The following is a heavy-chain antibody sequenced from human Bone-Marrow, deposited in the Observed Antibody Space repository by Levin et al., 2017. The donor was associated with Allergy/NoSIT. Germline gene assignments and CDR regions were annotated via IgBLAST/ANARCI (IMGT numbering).Heavy chain of an antibody. Sequence: PGGSLRLSCVASGFTFSGSALHWVRQASGKGLEWLGRIRTKTNSYATAYAESVRGRFTISRDDSQSTAYLQVNSLKSEDTAVYFCVREYDYIWGTHRFSLGYWGQGTLVAVSS. J-gene: IGHJ4*02. CDR3: VREYDYIWGTHRFSLGY. CDR1: GFTFSGSA. D-gene: IGHD3-16*02. V-gene: IGHV3-73*01. CDR2: IRTKTNSYAT.